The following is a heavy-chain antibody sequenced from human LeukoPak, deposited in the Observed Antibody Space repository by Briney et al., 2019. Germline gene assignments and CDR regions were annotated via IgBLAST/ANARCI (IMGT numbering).Heavy chain of an antibody. J-gene: IGHJ4*02. CDR3: ARDLYYYGSGSYYKPLDY. CDR1: GDSVSSNSAA. V-gene: IGHV6-1*01. Sequence: SQTLSLTCALSGDSVSSNSAAWNWIRQSPSRGLEWLGRTYYRSKWYNDYAVSVKGRITINPDTSKNQFSLQLNSVTPEDTAVYYCARDLYYYGSGSYYKPLDYWGQGTLVTVSS. CDR2: TYYRSKWYN. D-gene: IGHD3-10*01.